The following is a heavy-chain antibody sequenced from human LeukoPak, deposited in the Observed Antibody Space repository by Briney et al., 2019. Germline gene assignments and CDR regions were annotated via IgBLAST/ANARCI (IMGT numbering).Heavy chain of an antibody. CDR1: GGSISSSSYY. CDR3: ARIVVVTAIAFMDY. D-gene: IGHD2-21*02. V-gene: IGHV4-39*07. CDR2: IYYSGST. Sequence: SETLSLTCTVSGGSISSSSYYWGWLRQPPGKGLEWIGSIYYSGSTYYNPSLKSRVTISVDTSKNQFSLKLSSVTAADTAVYYCARIVVVTAIAFMDYWGQGTLVTVSS. J-gene: IGHJ4*02.